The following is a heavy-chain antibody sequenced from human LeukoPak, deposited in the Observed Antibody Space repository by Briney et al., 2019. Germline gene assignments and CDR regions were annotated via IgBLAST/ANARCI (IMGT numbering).Heavy chain of an antibody. CDR3: ARDVSGSAWSGYPYFDY. Sequence: GGSLRLSCAASGFSFSSYSMNWVRQAPGKGLEWVSSISGSSSYIHYADSVKGRFTISRDNAKNSLYLQMNSLRAEDTAVYYCARDVSGSAWSGYPYFDYWGQGTLVTVSS. J-gene: IGHJ4*02. D-gene: IGHD3-3*01. CDR1: GFSFSSYS. CDR2: ISGSSSYI. V-gene: IGHV3-21*01.